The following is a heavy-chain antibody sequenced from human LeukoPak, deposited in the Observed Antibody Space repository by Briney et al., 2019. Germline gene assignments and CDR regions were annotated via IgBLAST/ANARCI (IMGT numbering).Heavy chain of an antibody. J-gene: IGHJ4*02. Sequence: ASVKVSCKASGYTFTSYDINRVRQATGQGLEWMGWMNTNSGNTGYAQKFQGRVTITRNTSISTAYMELSSLRSEDTAVYYCARGSYDFWSGPRGHFDYWGQGTLVTVSS. V-gene: IGHV1-8*03. CDR2: MNTNSGNT. CDR1: GYTFTSYD. CDR3: ARGSYDFWSGPRGHFDY. D-gene: IGHD3-3*01.